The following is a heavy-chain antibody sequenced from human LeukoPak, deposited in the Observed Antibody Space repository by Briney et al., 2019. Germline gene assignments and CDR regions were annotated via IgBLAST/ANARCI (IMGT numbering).Heavy chain of an antibody. V-gene: IGHV3-21*06. CDR3: VRDFAFGFCNTTTCRYPFDS. Sequence: GGSLRLSCAASGFNFRGYNMNWVRQAPGKRLEWVSSMSTSSTYIYYADSIKGRFTISRDDARSLLYLQMDSLRAEDTAVYYCVRDFAFGFCNTTTCRYPFDSWGQGTLVTVSS. J-gene: IGHJ4*02. CDR1: GFNFRGYN. CDR2: MSTSSTYI. D-gene: IGHD3-16*01.